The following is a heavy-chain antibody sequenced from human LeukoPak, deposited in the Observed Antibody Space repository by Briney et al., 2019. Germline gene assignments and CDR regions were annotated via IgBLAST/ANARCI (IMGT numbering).Heavy chain of an antibody. CDR2: ISSSGTYM. J-gene: IGHJ5*02. Sequence: GGSLRLSCAASGFPFSSYSMNWVRQAPGKGLEWVSSISSSGTYMYYADSAKGRFTVSRDNAKNSLYLEMHGLRAEDTALYYCARELSRHNWFDPWGQGTLVTVSS. CDR3: ARELSRHNWFDP. CDR1: GFPFSSYS. V-gene: IGHV3-21*01. D-gene: IGHD3-10*01.